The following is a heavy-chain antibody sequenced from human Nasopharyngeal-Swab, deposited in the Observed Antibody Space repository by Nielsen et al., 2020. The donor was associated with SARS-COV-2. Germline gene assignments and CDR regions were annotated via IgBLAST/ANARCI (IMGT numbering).Heavy chain of an antibody. CDR1: GFTFSSYS. Sequence: GESLKISCAASGFTFSSYSMNWVRQAPGKGLEWVSSISSSSSYIYYADSVKGRFTISRDNAKNSLYLQMNSLRAEDTAVYYCARDGVGATPFDYWGQGTLGTVSS. CDR3: ARDGVGATPFDY. D-gene: IGHD1-26*01. CDR2: ISSSSSYI. V-gene: IGHV3-21*01. J-gene: IGHJ4*02.